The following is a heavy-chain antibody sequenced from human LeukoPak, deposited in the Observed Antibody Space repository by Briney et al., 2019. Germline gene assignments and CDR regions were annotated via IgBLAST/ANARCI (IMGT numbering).Heavy chain of an antibody. J-gene: IGHJ4*02. Sequence: GGSLRLSCTASGFTFRDYAMSWFRQAPGKGLEWVGFIRSKAYGGTTEYAASVKGRFTISRDDSKSIAYLQMNSLKTEDTAVYYCTRDTRGIVGAADFDYWGQGTLVTVSS. CDR3: TRDTRGIVGAADFDY. V-gene: IGHV3-49*03. D-gene: IGHD1-26*01. CDR2: IRSKAYGGTT. CDR1: GFTFRDYA.